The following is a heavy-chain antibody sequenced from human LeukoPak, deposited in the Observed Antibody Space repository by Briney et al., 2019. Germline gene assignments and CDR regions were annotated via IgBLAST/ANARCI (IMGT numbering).Heavy chain of an antibody. CDR2: INPNSGGT. CDR1: VYTFTGYY. J-gene: IGHJ4*02. D-gene: IGHD2-2*01. Sequence: ASVKVSCKASVYTFTGYYMHWVRQAPGQGGEWMGWINPNSGGTNYAQKFQGRVTITRDTSITTAYMEWSRLRSDDTAVYYCIVVVPAAMVSPSSFDYWGQGTLVTVSS. V-gene: IGHV1-2*02. CDR3: IVVVPAAMVSPSSFDY.